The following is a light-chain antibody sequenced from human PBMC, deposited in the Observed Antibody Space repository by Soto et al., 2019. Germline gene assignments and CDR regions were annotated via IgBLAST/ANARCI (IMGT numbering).Light chain of an antibody. J-gene: IGLJ1*01. CDR2: EVN. Sequence: QSVLTQPASVSGSPGQSITISCTGTSSDVGGYNYVSWYQQHPGKAPKLMIYEVNNRPSGVSNRFSGSKSGNTASLTISGLQAEDGADYYCSSYTNINSGYVFGTGTKLTVL. CDR3: SSYTNINSGYV. V-gene: IGLV2-14*01. CDR1: SSDVGGYNY.